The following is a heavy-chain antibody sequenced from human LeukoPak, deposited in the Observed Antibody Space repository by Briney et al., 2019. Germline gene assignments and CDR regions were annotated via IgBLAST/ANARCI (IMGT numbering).Heavy chain of an antibody. CDR3: ARDLGCGGDCYAFDI. V-gene: IGHV4-59*01. CDR1: GGSISSYY. CDR2: IYYSGST. D-gene: IGHD2-21*02. Sequence: SETLSLTCTVSGGSISSYYWSWIRQPPGKGLEWIGYIYYSGSTNYNPSLKSRVTISVDTSKNQFSLKLGSVTAADTAVYYCARDLGCGGDCYAFDIWGQGTMVTVSS. J-gene: IGHJ3*02.